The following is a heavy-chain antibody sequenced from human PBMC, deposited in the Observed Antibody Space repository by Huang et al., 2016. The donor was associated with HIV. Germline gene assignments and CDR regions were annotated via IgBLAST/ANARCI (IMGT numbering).Heavy chain of an antibody. CDR1: GYTVSELS. V-gene: IGHV1-24*01. CDR2: CDPEEGGT. D-gene: IGHD2-15*01. Sequence: QVQLVESGAELKKPGASVRVSCKVSGYTVSELSLHWVRQAPEKGLEWMGGCDPEEGGTIYAQGLQGRVTMTEDTSTDTASMELSSLRPEDTAVYYCATSTPDVGAGVLRSAFDIWGQGTMVTVSS. CDR3: ATSTPDVGAGVLRSAFDI. J-gene: IGHJ3*02.